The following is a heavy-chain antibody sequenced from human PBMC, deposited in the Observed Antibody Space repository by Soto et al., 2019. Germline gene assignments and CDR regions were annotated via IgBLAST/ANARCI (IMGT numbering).Heavy chain of an antibody. J-gene: IGHJ4*02. CDR1: GGSISSGGYS. CDR2: IYHSGST. Sequence: PSETLSLTCAVSGGSISSGGYSWSWIRQPPGKGLEWIGYIYHSGSTYYNPSLKSRVTISVDRSKNQFSLKLSSVTAADTAVYYCARGYYDSSGYRGFDYWGQGTLVTVSS. D-gene: IGHD3-22*01. V-gene: IGHV4-30-2*01. CDR3: ARGYYDSSGYRGFDY.